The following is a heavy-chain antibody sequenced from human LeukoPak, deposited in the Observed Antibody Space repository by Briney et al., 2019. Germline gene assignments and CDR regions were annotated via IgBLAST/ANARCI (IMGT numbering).Heavy chain of an antibody. V-gene: IGHV3-30-3*01. D-gene: IGHD4-17*01. CDR3: ARDLDGDIDY. CDR1: GFTFSSYW. CDR2: ISYDGSNK. J-gene: IGHJ4*02. Sequence: GGSLRLSCAASGFTFSSYWMSWVRQAPGKGLEWVAVISYDGSNKYYADSVKGRFTISRDNSKNTLYLQMNSLRAEDTAVYYCARDLDGDIDYWGQGTLVTVSS.